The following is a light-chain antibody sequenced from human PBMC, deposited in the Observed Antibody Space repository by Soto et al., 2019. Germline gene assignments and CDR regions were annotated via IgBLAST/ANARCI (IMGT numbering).Light chain of an antibody. CDR2: DVN. Sequence: QSVLTQPASVSGSPGQSITISCTGTSGDIGGSNYVSWYQQHPGKVPKLMIYDVNNRPPGVSDRFSGSKSGNTASLTISGLQAEDEADYYCSSYISSTTLVFGGGTKVTVL. CDR1: SGDIGGSNY. V-gene: IGLV2-14*03. J-gene: IGLJ2*01. CDR3: SSYISSTTLV.